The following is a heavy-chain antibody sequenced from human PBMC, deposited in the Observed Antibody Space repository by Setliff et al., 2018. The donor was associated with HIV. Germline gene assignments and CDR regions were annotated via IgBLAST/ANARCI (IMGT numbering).Heavy chain of an antibody. D-gene: IGHD3-9*01. V-gene: IGHV3-23*01. Sequence: GGSLRLSCAASGFTFSNYAMSWVRQAPGKGLEWVSGISGSAGTTYYADSVKGRFTISRDNAKNSLYLQMNSLRAEDTAVYYCARGERDYDILTGPDYWGQGTLVTVSS. CDR3: ARGERDYDILTGPDY. CDR2: ISGSAGTT. CDR1: GFTFSNYA. J-gene: IGHJ4*02.